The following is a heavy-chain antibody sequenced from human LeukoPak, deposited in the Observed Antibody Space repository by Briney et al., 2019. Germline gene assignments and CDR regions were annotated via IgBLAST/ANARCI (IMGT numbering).Heavy chain of an antibody. J-gene: IGHJ4*02. CDR3: ARASVVAATDY. CDR2: ISYDGSNK. D-gene: IGHD2-15*01. CDR1: EFTFSSYG. Sequence: PGRSLRLSCAASEFTFSSYGMHWVRQAPGKGLEWVAVISYDGSNKYYADSVKGRFSISRDNAKNSLYLQMNSLRAEDTAVYYCARASVVAATDYWGQGTLVTVSS. V-gene: IGHV3-30*03.